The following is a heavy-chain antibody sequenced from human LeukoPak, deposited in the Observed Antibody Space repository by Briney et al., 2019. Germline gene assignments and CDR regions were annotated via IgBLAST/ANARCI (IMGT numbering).Heavy chain of an antibody. CDR1: GYTFTSYY. V-gene: IGHV1-46*01. Sequence: ASVKVSFKASGYTFTSYYMHWVRQAPGQGLEWMGIINPSGGSTSYAQKFQGRVTMTRDTSTSTVYMELSSLRSEDTAVYYCARDRALRPDYYYYGMDVWGQGTTVTVSS. CDR3: ARDRALRPDYYYYGMDV. D-gene: IGHD1-14*01. J-gene: IGHJ6*02. CDR2: INPSGGST.